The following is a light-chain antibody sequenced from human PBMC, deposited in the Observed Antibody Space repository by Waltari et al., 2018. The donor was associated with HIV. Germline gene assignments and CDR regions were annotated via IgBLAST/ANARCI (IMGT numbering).Light chain of an antibody. J-gene: IGKJ3*01. CDR1: QGISNW. V-gene: IGKV1-12*01. CDR2: GAS. CDR3: QQANTLPLT. Sequence: DIQLTQSPSSVSASLGDRVTVACRASQGISNWLAWYQRKPGKAPKLLIYGASSLQSGVPSRFSGSRFGTNFYLTISNLQPEDFATYYCQQANTLPLTFGPGTKVEIK.